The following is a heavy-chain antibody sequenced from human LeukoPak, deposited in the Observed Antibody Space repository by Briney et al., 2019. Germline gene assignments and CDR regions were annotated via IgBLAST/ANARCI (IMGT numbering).Heavy chain of an antibody. J-gene: IGHJ6*03. CDR3: ALPAKGAYFYYYMEV. V-gene: IGHV1-18*01. D-gene: IGHD2-2*01. CDR2: ISTYNGNT. Sequence: ASVKVSCKASAYTSPNYGITWVRQAPERGLEWMGWISTYNGNTQYAQKFQGRVTMTTDTPTKTVYMELRSLRSNDTAVYYCALPAKGAYFYYYMEVWGKGTTVTVSS. CDR1: AYTSPNYG.